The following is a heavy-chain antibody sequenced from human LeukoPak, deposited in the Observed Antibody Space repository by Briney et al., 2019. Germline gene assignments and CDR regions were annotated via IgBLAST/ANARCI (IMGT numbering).Heavy chain of an antibody. J-gene: IGHJ4*02. CDR2: ISTSGGNT. D-gene: IGHD1-26*01. CDR3: AKWPEGATPKFHH. Sequence: PGGSLRLSCAASGFTFSNFAMRWVRQAPGKGLEWVSTISTSGGNTFYADSVKGRFTISRDNSKGTLYLQMNSLGAEDSALYYCAKWPEGATPKFHHWGQGTLVTVSS. CDR1: GFTFSNFA. V-gene: IGHV3-23*01.